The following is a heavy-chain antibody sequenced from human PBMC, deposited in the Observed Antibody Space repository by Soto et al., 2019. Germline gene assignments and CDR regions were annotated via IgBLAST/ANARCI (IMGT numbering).Heavy chain of an antibody. Sequence: ASVKVSCKASGYTFTGYYMHWVRQAPGQGLEWMGWINPNSGGTNYAQKFQGRVTMTRDTSISTAYMELSRLRSDDTAVYYCARDSLKRYPDYWGQESLVSVSS. V-gene: IGHV1-2*02. J-gene: IGHJ4*02. D-gene: IGHD3-9*01. CDR3: ARDSLKRYPDY. CDR2: INPNSGGT. CDR1: GYTFTGYY.